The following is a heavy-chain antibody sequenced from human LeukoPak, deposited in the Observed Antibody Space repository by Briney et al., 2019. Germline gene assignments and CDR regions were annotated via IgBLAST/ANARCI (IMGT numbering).Heavy chain of an antibody. V-gene: IGHV1-8*03. CDR1: GYTFTSYD. CDR3: VRGYPIFDY. CDR2: MNPNSGNT. Sequence: GASVKVSCEASGYTFTSYDINWVRQATGQGLEWMGWMNPNSGNTGYAQKFQGRVTITRNTSISTAYMELSSLRSEDTAVYYCVRGYPIFDYWGQGTLVTVSS. D-gene: IGHD3-22*01. J-gene: IGHJ4*02.